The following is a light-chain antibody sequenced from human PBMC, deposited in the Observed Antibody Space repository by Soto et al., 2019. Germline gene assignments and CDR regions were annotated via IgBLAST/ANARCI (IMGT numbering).Light chain of an antibody. V-gene: IGLV1-40*01. CDR3: QSYDRSLSGSI. J-gene: IGLJ2*01. CDR1: RSNIGTGYD. CDR2: GNN. Sequence: QAVVTQPPSVSGAPGQSVTISCTGSRSNIGTGYDVHWYQQLPRAAPKLLIYGNNSRPSGVPDRFSGSKSGTSASLAITGLQAEDEADYYCQSYDRSLSGSIFGGGTKLTVL.